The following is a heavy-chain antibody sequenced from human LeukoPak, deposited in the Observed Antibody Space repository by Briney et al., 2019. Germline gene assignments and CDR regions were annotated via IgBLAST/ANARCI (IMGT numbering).Heavy chain of an antibody. CDR2: IYPGDSDT. D-gene: IGHD2-15*01. CDR1: GYSFTSCW. J-gene: IGHJ4*02. V-gene: IGHV5-51*01. Sequence: GESLKISCKGSGYSFTSCWIGWVRQMPGKGLEWMGIIYPGDSDTRYSPSFQGQVTISADKSISTAYLQWSSLKASDTAMYYCARGGKHRYCSGGSCHKPDYWGQGTLVTVSS. CDR3: ARGGKHRYCSGGSCHKPDY.